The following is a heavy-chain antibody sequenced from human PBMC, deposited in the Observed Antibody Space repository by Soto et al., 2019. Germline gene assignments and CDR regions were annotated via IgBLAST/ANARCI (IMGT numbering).Heavy chain of an antibody. Sequence: PSQTLSLTCAISGDSVSSNSAAWNWIRQSPSRGLEWLGRTYYRSKWYNDYAVSAKSRITINPDTSKNQFSLQLNSVTPEDTAIYYCARTRVYDSYNYYGMAVWGQGTTVTVSS. CDR1: GDSVSSNSAA. J-gene: IGHJ6*02. CDR2: TYYRSKWYN. D-gene: IGHD3-16*01. CDR3: ARTRVYDSYNYYGMAV. V-gene: IGHV6-1*01.